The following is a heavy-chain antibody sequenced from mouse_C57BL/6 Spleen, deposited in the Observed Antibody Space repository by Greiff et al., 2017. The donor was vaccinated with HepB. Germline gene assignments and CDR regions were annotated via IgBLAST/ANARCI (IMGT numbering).Heavy chain of an antibody. CDR1: GYTFTSYW. CDR3: AIYSNYVVGTYYFDY. D-gene: IGHD2-5*01. J-gene: IGHJ2*01. CDR2: IDPSDSET. V-gene: IGHV1-52*01. Sequence: QVQLKQPGAELVRPGSSVKLSCKASGYTFTSYWMHWVKQRPIQGLEWIGNIDPSDSETHYNQKFKDKATLTVDKSSSTAYMQLSSLTSEDSAVYYCAIYSNYVVGTYYFDYWGQGTTLTVSS.